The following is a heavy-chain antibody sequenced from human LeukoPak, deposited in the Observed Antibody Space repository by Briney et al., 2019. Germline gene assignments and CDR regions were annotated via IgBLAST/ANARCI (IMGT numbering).Heavy chain of an antibody. CDR2: INPDSGDT. Sequence: ASVKVSCKASGYTFSDYYIHWVRQAPGQGLEWMGWINPDSGDTNYEQKFQDWVTMSRDTSVNTVYMELSSLKSDDTAVYYCARVGYYYGAGSHFKALDSWGQGTLVIVSS. D-gene: IGHD3-10*01. CDR1: GYTFSDYY. V-gene: IGHV1-2*04. CDR3: ARVGYYYGAGSHFKALDS. J-gene: IGHJ4*02.